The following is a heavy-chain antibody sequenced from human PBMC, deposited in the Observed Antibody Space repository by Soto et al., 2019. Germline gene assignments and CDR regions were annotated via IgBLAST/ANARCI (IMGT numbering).Heavy chain of an antibody. CDR2: IKSKTDGGTT. V-gene: IGHV3-15*01. D-gene: IGHD2-2*01. CDR1: GFTFSNAW. J-gene: IGHJ3*02. CDR3: TTDRSPHCSSTSCYSRAFDI. Sequence: GGSLRLSCAASGFTFSNAWMSWVRQAPGKGLEWVGRIKSKTDGGTTDYAAPVKGRFTISRDDSKNTLYLQMNSLKTEDTAVYYCTTDRSPHCSSTSCYSRAFDIWGQGTMVTVSS.